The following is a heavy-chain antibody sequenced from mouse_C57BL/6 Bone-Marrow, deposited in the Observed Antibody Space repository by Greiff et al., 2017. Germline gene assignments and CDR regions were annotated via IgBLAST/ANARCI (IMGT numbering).Heavy chain of an antibody. J-gene: IGHJ1*03. V-gene: IGHV1-81*01. CDR3: ARLRRGYWYFDV. Sequence: QVQLKQSGAELARPGASVKLSCKASGYTFTSYGISWVKQRTGQGLEWIGEIYPRSGNTYYNEKFKGKATLTADKSSSTAYMELRSLTSEDSAVYFCARLRRGYWYFDVWGTGTTVTVSS. D-gene: IGHD2-12*01. CDR1: GYTFTSYG. CDR2: IYPRSGNT.